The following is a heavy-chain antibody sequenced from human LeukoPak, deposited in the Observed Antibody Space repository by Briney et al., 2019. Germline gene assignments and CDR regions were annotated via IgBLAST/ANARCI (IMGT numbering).Heavy chain of an antibody. CDR2: IWYDGSNK. CDR1: GFTFSSYG. J-gene: IGHJ4*02. CDR3: ARDESAVATAYYFDY. Sequence: PGGSLRLSCAASGFTFSSYGMHWVRQAPGKGLEWVAVIWYDGSNKYYADSAKGRFTISRDNSKNTLYLQMNSLRAEDTAVYYCARDESAVATAYYFDYWGQGTLVTVSS. D-gene: IGHD5-12*01. V-gene: IGHV3-33*01.